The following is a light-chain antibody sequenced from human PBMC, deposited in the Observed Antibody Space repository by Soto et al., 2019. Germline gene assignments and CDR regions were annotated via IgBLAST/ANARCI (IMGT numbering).Light chain of an antibody. CDR2: GNN. CDR3: AAWDDSLNASYV. V-gene: IGLV1-44*01. J-gene: IGLJ1*01. CDR1: SSSIGSNT. Sequence: QSVLTQPPSASGTPGQRVIISCSGGSSSIGSNTVNWYQQLPGTAPKILIYGNNQRPSGVPDRFSGSKSDTSASLAISGLQSEDEAEYFCAAWDDSLNASYVFGTGTKLTVL.